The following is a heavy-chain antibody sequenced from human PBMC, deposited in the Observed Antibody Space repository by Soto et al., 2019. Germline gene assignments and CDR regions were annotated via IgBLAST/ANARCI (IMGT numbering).Heavy chain of an antibody. D-gene: IGHD3-16*01. Sequence: EVQMLESGGGLGQPGGSLRLSCAASGFKFSNYAMSWVRQVPGKGLEWVSLISATGGGTYYADSVKGRFTISRDNSHNTLYLQVHSLTAEDTAVYYCAKDRRAGGNSAFYFDFWGQGAQVTVSS. CDR3: AKDRRAGGNSAFYFDF. CDR1: GFKFSNYA. V-gene: IGHV3-23*01. J-gene: IGHJ4*02. CDR2: ISATGGGT.